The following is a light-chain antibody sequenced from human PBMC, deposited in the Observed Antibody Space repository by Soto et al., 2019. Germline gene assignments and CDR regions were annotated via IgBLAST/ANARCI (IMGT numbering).Light chain of an antibody. V-gene: IGKV1-39*01. CDR2: AAS. CDR1: QSISSY. Sequence: DIQMTQSPSSLSSSVGDIFTITCRASQSISSYLNWYQQKPGKAPKLLIYAASSLQSGVPSRFSGSGSGTDFTLTISSLQPEDFATYYCQQSYSTPVTFGQGTKVDI. J-gene: IGKJ2*01. CDR3: QQSYSTPVT.